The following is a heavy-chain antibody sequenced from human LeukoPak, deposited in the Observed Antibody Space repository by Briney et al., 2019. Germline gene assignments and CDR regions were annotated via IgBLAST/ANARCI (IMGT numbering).Heavy chain of an antibody. V-gene: IGHV3-53*01. J-gene: IGHJ2*01. CDR1: GFTVSSNY. Sequence: GGSLRLSCAASGFTVSSNYMSWVRQAPRKGLEWVSVIYSGGSTYYADSVKGRFTISRDNSKNTLYLQMNSLRAEDTAVYYCAREGGGMIDWYFDLWGRGTLVTVSS. D-gene: IGHD3-22*01. CDR3: AREGGGMIDWYFDL. CDR2: IYSGGST.